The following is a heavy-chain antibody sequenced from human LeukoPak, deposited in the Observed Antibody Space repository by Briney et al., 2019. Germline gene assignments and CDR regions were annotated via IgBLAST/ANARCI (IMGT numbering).Heavy chain of an antibody. CDR2: IRSKAYGGTT. J-gene: IGHJ6*03. D-gene: IGHD3-10*01. CDR1: GFTFGDYA. CDR3: SYGSARDYYYYYMDV. V-gene: IGHV3-49*04. Sequence: QSGGSLRLSCTASGFTFGDYAMSWVRRAPGKGLEWVGFIRSKAYGGTTEYAASVKGRFTISRDDSKSIAYLQMNSLKTEDTAVYYCSYGSARDYYYYYMDVWGKGTTVTVSS.